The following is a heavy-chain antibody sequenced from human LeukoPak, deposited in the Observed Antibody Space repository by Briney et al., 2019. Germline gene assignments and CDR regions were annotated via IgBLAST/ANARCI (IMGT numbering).Heavy chain of an antibody. J-gene: IGHJ5*02. CDR2: IYATGST. V-gene: IGHV4-4*07. CDR1: DGSISSYY. Sequence: SETLSLTCTVFDGSISSYYWTWIRQPAGNGLEWIGHIYATGSTNYNPSLKSRVTISVDTSKNQFSLKLSSVTAADTAVYYCARGGYQYYDFWSRKNWFDPWGQGTLVTVSS. D-gene: IGHD3-3*01. CDR3: ARGGYQYYDFWSRKNWFDP.